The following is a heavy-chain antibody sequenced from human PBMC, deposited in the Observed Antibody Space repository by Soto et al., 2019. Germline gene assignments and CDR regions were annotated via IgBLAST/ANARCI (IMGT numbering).Heavy chain of an antibody. J-gene: IGHJ2*01. D-gene: IGHD6-13*01. Sequence: QVQLVQSGAEVKKPGSSVKVSCKASGGTFSSYTIIWVRQAPGQGLELMGRIIPILDIADPAQIFQGRVTITADKSTSTAYMELSSLRSDDTAVYYCARDRGSSWTEGDWYFGLWGRGTLVTVSS. CDR2: IIPILDIA. V-gene: IGHV1-69*08. CDR3: ARDRGSSWTEGDWYFGL. CDR1: GGTFSSYT.